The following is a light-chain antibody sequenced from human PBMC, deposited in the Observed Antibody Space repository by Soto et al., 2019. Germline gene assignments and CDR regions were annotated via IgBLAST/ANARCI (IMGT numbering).Light chain of an antibody. Sequence: QSVLTQPPSASGTPGQRVTISCSGSSSNIGSNCVYWYQQLPGTAPKLLIYRNNQRPSGVPDRFSGSKSGTSASLAISGLRSEDEADYYCAAWDDSLRGWVFGGGTKLTVL. CDR2: RNN. CDR3: AAWDDSLRGWV. J-gene: IGLJ3*02. V-gene: IGLV1-47*01. CDR1: SSNIGSNC.